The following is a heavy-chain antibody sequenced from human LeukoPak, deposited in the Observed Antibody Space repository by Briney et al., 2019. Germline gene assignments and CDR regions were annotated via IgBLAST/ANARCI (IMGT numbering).Heavy chain of an antibody. CDR3: ARLTSGKYFDY. D-gene: IGHD3-3*01. CDR1: GGSISSSSYY. CDR2: IYYSGST. Sequence: SETLSLTCTVSGGSISSSSYYWGWIRQPPGKGLEWIGSIYYSGSTYYNPSLKSRVTISVDTSKNQYSLKLSSVTAADTAVYYCARLTSGKYFDYWGQGTLVTVSS. J-gene: IGHJ4*02. V-gene: IGHV4-39*07.